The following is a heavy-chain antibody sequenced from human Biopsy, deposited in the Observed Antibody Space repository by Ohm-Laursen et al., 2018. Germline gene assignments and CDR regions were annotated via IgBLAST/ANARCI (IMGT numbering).Heavy chain of an antibody. J-gene: IGHJ6*02. CDR1: DGSIDNYH. V-gene: IGHV4-59*12. Sequence: SETLSLTCNVSDGSIDNYHWTWIRQAPGKTLEWIGSITYRGSTYYNPSLKSRVTVSIHTSRNQFSLRVRSVTAADTAVYYCVRGVDYYDPYHYYALDVWGQGTTVTVPS. CDR3: VRGVDYYDPYHYYALDV. CDR2: ITYRGST. D-gene: IGHD3-22*01.